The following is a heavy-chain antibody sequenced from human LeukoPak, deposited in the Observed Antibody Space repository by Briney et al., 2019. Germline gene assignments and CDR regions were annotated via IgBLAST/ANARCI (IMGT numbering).Heavy chain of an antibody. CDR2: IRGDGATK. D-gene: IGHD6-19*01. CDR3: AKPSEYSSGWYLDYFDY. Sequence: GGSLRLSCAASGFTFSTYAMTWVRQAPGKGLEWVSAIRGDGATKFYADSVKGRFTVSRDNSKNTVYLQMNSLRAEDTAVYYCAKPSEYSSGWYLDYFDYWGRGTLVTVSP. J-gene: IGHJ4*02. V-gene: IGHV3-23*01. CDR1: GFTFSTYA.